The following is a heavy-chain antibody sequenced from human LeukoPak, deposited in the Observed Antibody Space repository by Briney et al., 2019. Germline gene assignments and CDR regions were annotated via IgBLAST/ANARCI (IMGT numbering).Heavy chain of an antibody. CDR2: IIPIFGTA. CDR1: GGTFSSYA. V-gene: IGHV1-69*13. D-gene: IGHD3-3*01. J-gene: IGHJ4*02. Sequence: EASVKVSCKASGGTFSSYAISWVRQAPGQGLEWMGGIIPIFGTANYAQKFQGRVTITADESTSTAYMELSSLRSEDTAVYYCARVPNFRFLEWLFFGYWGQGTLVTVSS. CDR3: ARVPNFRFLEWLFFGY.